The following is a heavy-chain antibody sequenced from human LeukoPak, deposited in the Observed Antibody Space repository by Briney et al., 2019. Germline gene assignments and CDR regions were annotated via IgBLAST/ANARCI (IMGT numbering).Heavy chain of an antibody. V-gene: IGHV4-38-2*02. CDR3: ARVYNWNSSGLGAPRD. D-gene: IGHD1-7*01. CDR2: IYHSGST. Sequence: ASETLSLTCTVSGYSISSGYYWGWIRQPPGKGLEWIGSIYHSGSTYYNPSLKSRVTISVDTSKNQFSLKLSSVTAADTAVYYCARVYNWNSSGLGAPRDWGRGTLVTVSS. CDR1: GYSISSGYY. J-gene: IGHJ4*02.